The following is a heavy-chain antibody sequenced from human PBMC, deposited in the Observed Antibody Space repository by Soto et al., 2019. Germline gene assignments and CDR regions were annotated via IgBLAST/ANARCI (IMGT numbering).Heavy chain of an antibody. Sequence: EVQLVQSAAEVKKPGESLQISCQGSGYNFATHWIGWVRHKAGKGLEWMGISCPGDAETRYSPSCQGHITISADKSISIASRQWSSLQASETGMYDCATPGGFGMDVWGQGTTVTVAS. V-gene: IGHV5-51*01. CDR1: GYNFATHW. CDR2: SCPGDAET. J-gene: IGHJ6*02. D-gene: IGHD5-12*01. CDR3: ATPGGFGMDV.